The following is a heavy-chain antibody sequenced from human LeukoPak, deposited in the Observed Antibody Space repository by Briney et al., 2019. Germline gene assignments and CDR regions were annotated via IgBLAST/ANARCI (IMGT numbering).Heavy chain of an antibody. Sequence: GASVKVSCKASGYTFTGYYMHWVRQAPGQGLEWMGWINPNTGGTNYALKFQGWVAMTRDTSISTAYMKLSRLRSDDTAVYYCARGYDILTGYYPYRGQGTLVTVSS. V-gene: IGHV1-2*04. CDR2: INPNTGGT. CDR3: ARGYDILTGYYPY. J-gene: IGHJ4*02. CDR1: GYTFTGYY. D-gene: IGHD3-9*01.